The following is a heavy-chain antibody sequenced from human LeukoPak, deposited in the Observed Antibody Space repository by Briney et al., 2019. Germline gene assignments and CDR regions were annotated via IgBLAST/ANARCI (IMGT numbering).Heavy chain of an antibody. CDR2: IKQDGSEK. J-gene: IGHJ4*02. CDR1: GFTFSSYW. CDR3: ARAPRDSGWYPPCYFDY. Sequence: GGSLRLSCAASGFTFSSYWMSWVRQAPGKGLEWVANIKQDGSEKYYVDSVKGRFTISRDNAKNTLYLQMNSLRAEDTAVYYCARAPRDSGWYPPCYFDYWGQGTLVTVSS. V-gene: IGHV3-7*04. D-gene: IGHD6-19*01.